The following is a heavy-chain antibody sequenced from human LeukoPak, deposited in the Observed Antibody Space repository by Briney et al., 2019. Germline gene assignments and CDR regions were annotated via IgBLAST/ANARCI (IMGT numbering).Heavy chain of an antibody. CDR3: ARAPIVATTTFDY. CDR1: GCSVSSGSYY. CDR2: IYYSGST. D-gene: IGHD5-12*01. J-gene: IGHJ4*02. Sequence: SETLSLTCTVSGCSVSSGSYYWSWIRQPSGKGLEWIGYIYYSGSTNYNPSLKSRVTISVDTSKNQFSLKLSSVTAADTAVYYCARAPIVATTTFDYWGQGTLVTVPS. V-gene: IGHV4-61*01.